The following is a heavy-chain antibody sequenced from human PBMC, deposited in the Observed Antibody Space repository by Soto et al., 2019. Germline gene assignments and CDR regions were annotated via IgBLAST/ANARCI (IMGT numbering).Heavy chain of an antibody. Sequence: QVQLVQSGAEVKKPGSSVKVSCKASGGTFSSYAISWVRQAPGQGLEWMGGIIPIFGTANYAQKFQGRVTITADESTSTADMELSSLRSEDTAVYYCARAFPPYSELEGYFDYWGQGTLVTVSS. CDR1: GGTFSSYA. V-gene: IGHV1-69*12. J-gene: IGHJ4*02. D-gene: IGHD1-26*01. CDR2: IIPIFGTA. CDR3: ARAFPPYSELEGYFDY.